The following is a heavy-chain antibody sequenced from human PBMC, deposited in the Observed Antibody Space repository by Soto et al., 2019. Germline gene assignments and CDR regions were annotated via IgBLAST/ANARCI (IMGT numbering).Heavy chain of an antibody. CDR2: IKGDGSEK. Sequence: EVQLVESGGGLVQPGGSLRLSCAASGFTFRSNWMSWVRQAPGKGLEWVANIKGDGSEKYYVNSVEGRFTVSRDNAKTSLYLQMNSLRAEDTAVYFCARTYYYDGSRGDAFDIWGQGTMVTVSS. D-gene: IGHD3-22*01. CDR3: ARTYYYDGSRGDAFDI. CDR1: GFTFRSNW. J-gene: IGHJ3*02. V-gene: IGHV3-7*01.